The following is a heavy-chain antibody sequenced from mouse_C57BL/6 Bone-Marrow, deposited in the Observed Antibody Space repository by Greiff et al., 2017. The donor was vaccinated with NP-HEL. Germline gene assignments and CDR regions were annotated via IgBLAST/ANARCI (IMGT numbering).Heavy chain of an antibody. CDR3: AREGRLLLLTYAMYY. CDR1: GFTFSDYY. D-gene: IGHD1-1*01. Sequence: DVMLVESEGGLVQPGSSMKLSCTASGFTFSDYYMAWVRQVPEKGLEWVANINYDGSSTYYLASLKSRFIISRVNAKNILYLQMSSLKSEDTAASYCAREGRLLLLTYAMYYWGQGTSVTVSS. J-gene: IGHJ4*01. CDR2: INYDGSST. V-gene: IGHV5-16*01.